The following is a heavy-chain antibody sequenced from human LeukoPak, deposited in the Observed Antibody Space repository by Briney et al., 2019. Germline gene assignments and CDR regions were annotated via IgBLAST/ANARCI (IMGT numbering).Heavy chain of an antibody. CDR2: IIPIFGTA. J-gene: IGHJ4*02. CDR3: ARVRVDYGDCDFDY. Sequence: GASVKVSCKASGGTFSSYAISWVRQAPGQGLEWMGGIIPIFGTANYAQKFQGRVTITADESTSTAYMELSSLRSEDTAVYYCARVRVDYGDCDFDYWGQGTLVTVSS. D-gene: IGHD4-17*01. V-gene: IGHV1-69*13. CDR1: GGTFSSYA.